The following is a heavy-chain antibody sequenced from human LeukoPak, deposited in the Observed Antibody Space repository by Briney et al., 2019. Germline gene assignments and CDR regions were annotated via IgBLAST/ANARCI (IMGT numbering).Heavy chain of an antibody. CDR2: IYYSGST. V-gene: IGHV4-59*01. CDR1: GGSISSYY. Sequence: SETLSLTCTVSGGSISSYYWSWIRQPPGKGLEWIGYIYYSGSTNYNPSLKSRVTISVDTSKNQFSLKLSSVTAADTAVYYCARGGAVAGNDIDYWGQGTLVTVSS. CDR3: ARGGAVAGNDIDY. J-gene: IGHJ4*02. D-gene: IGHD6-19*01.